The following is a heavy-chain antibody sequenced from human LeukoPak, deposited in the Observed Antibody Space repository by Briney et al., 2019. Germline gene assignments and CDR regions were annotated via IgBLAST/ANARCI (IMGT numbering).Heavy chain of an antibody. CDR1: GGSISSGSYY. Sequence: PSETLSLTCTVSGGSISSGSYYWGWIRQPPGKGLEWIGSIYYRGSTYYNPSLKSRVTISVDTSKNQFSLKLSSVTAADTAVYYCARAYCSGGSCYSGALYYYYMDVWGKGTTVTISS. CDR2: IYYRGST. J-gene: IGHJ6*03. CDR3: ARAYCSGGSCYSGALYYYYMDV. V-gene: IGHV4-39*07. D-gene: IGHD2-15*01.